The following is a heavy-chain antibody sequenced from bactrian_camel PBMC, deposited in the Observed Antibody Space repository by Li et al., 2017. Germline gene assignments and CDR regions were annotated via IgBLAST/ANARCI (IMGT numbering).Heavy chain of an antibody. J-gene: IGHJ4*01. CDR2: ISWSGDST. CDR3: ATVDYSGGDY. Sequence: VQLVESGGDLVQPGGSLTLSCAASGFAFNNQYISWVRHTPGKGLEWVSSISWSGDSTNYADSVKGQFTISRDNAENTEYLQMNSLKSEDTALYYCATVDYSGGDYWGQGTQVTVS. CDR1: GFAFNNQY. D-gene: IGHD2*01. V-gene: IGHV3S40*01.